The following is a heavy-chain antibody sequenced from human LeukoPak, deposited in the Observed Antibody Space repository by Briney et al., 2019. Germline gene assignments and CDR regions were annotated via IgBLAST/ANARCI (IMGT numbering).Heavy chain of an antibody. D-gene: IGHD5-12*01. CDR2: IYYSGST. J-gene: IGHJ4*02. CDR3: ARARRGDNGYDAYYFDY. CDR1: GGSISSYY. V-gene: IGHV4-59*01. Sequence: SETLSLTCTVSGGSISSYYWSWIRQPPGKGLEWIGYIYYSGSTNYNPSLKSRVTISVDTSKNQFSLKLSSVTAADTAVYYCARARRGDNGYDAYYFDYWGQGTLVTVSS.